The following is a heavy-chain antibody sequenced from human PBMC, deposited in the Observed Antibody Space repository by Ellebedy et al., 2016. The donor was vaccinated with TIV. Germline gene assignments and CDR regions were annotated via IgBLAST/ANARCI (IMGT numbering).Heavy chain of an antibody. CDR1: GYTFTSYY. J-gene: IGHJ4*02. D-gene: IGHD2-2*01. CDR2: INPSGGST. V-gene: IGHV1-46*01. Sequence: ASVKVSCXASGYTFTSYYMHWVRQAPGQGLEWMGIINPSGGSTSYAQKFQGRVTMTRDTSTSTVYMELSSLRSEDTAVYYCARGDIVVVPAAKEWLVSFDYWGQGTLVTVSS. CDR3: ARGDIVVVPAAKEWLVSFDY.